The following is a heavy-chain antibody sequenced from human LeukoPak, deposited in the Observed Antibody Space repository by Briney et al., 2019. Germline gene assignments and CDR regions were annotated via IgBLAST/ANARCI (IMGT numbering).Heavy chain of an antibody. D-gene: IGHD2-15*01. J-gene: IGHJ4*02. CDR3: ARERTLTSCYDY. CDR1: GYTFTGYY. V-gene: IGHV1-2*02. CDR2: FNPNSGGT. Sequence: ASVKVSCKASGYTFTGYYIHWVRPAPGQGLEWRGWFNPNSGGTNYAQKFQGRVTMTRDTSISTAYMELSRLRSDDTAVYYCARERTLTSCYDYWGQGTLVTVSS.